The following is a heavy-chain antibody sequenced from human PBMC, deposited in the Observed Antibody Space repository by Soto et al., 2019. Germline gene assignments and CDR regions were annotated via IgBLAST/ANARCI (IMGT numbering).Heavy chain of an antibody. CDR1: GFTFSDFD. V-gene: IGHV3-23*01. CDR3: AKATLTTGKRGVCDD. CDR2: INDRGDLT. J-gene: IGHJ4*02. Sequence: EVQLLESGGGSVQPGESLRLSCAASGFTSGFTFSDFDMSWVRQAPGKGLEWVSAINDRGDLTYDSDSVKGRFTISRDNSKNMLYLQMRVLRVDAKAIYYCAKATLTTGKRGVCDDWGPGPLVTVYS. D-gene: IGHD3-10*01.